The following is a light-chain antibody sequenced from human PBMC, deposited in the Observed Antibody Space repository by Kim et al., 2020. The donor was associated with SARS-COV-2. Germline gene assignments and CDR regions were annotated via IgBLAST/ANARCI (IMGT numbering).Light chain of an antibody. Sequence: SITISCTGSSTDIGGYGYVAWDQQHSGEVPKFIIFNVSDRPSEGSIRFSVSKSGNTSSLTISGLQADDEADYYCNSYSMTSTELLFGGGTQLTVL. CDR3: NSYSMTSTELL. J-gene: IGLJ2*01. CDR1: STDIGGYGY. CDR2: NVS. V-gene: IGLV2-14*04.